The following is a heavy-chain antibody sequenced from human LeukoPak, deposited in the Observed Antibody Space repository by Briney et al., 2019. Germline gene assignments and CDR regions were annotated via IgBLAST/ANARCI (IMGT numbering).Heavy chain of an antibody. CDR2: IYYSGST. Sequence: SETLSLTCTVSGGSISSYYWSWIRQPPGKGLEWIGYIYYSGSTNYNPSLKSRVTISVDTSKNQFSLKLSSVTAADTAVYYCARYMVRGVIMSRHKYFDYWGQGTLVTASS. D-gene: IGHD3-10*01. J-gene: IGHJ4*02. V-gene: IGHV4-59*01. CDR3: ARYMVRGVIMSRHKYFDY. CDR1: GGSISSYY.